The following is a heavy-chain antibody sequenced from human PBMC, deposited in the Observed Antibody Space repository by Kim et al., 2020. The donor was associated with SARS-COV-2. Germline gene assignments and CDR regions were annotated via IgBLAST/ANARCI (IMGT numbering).Heavy chain of an antibody. V-gene: IGHV5-51*01. Sequence: GESLKISCKGSGYSFTSYWIGWVRQMPGKGLEWMGIIYPGDSDTRYSPSFQGQVTISADKSISTAYLQWSSLKASDTAMYYCARFPGYCSGGSCSGGDFSGYPFDYWGQGTLVTVSS. J-gene: IGHJ4*02. CDR2: IYPGDSDT. D-gene: IGHD2-15*01. CDR1: GYSFTSYW. CDR3: ARFPGYCSGGSCSGGDFSGYPFDY.